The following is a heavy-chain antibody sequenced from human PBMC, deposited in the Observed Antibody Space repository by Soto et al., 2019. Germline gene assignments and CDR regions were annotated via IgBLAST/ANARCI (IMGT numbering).Heavy chain of an antibody. CDR2: IYHSGST. CDR3: ARGQAVAAQH. D-gene: IGHD2-15*01. Sequence: PSETLSLTCAVSGGSISSGGYSWSWIRQPPGKGLEWIGYIYHSGSTYYNPSLKSRVTISVDRSKNQFSLKLSSVTAADTAVYYCARGQAVAAQHWGQGTLVTVPS. V-gene: IGHV4-30-2*01. CDR1: GGSISSGGYS. J-gene: IGHJ4*02.